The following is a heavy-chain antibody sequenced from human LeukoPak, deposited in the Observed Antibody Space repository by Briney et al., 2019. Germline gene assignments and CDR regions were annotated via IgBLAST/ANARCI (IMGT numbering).Heavy chain of an antibody. V-gene: IGHV3-30*18. Sequence: PGGSLRHSCAASGFTFSSYGMHWVRQAPGKGLEWVAVISYDGSNKYYADSVKGRFTISRDNSKNTLYLQMNSLRAEDTAVYYCAKDFGYYDSSGYLYYYYYYGMDVWGQGTTVTVSS. CDR3: AKDFGYYDSSGYLYYYYYYGMDV. J-gene: IGHJ6*02. D-gene: IGHD3-22*01. CDR1: GFTFSSYG. CDR2: ISYDGSNK.